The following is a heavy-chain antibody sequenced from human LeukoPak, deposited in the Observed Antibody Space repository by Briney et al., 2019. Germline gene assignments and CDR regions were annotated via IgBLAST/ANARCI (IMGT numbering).Heavy chain of an antibody. CDR1: GFTVSSNY. D-gene: IGHD1-26*01. CDR3: ARVTAGRWELLGAFDI. V-gene: IGHV3-66*01. Sequence: GGSLRLSCAVSGFTVSSNYTSWVRQAPGKGLEWVSVIYSGGSTYYADSVKGRFTISRDNSKNSLHLHMNSLRAEDTAVYYCARVTAGRWELLGAFDIWGRGTMVTVSS. CDR2: IYSGGST. J-gene: IGHJ3*02.